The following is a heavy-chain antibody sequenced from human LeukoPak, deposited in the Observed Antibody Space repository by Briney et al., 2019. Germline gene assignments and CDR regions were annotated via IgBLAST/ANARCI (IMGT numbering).Heavy chain of an antibody. CDR3: ARVRCSAGTCSYFDY. CDR2: ISSGGTTI. V-gene: IGHV3-48*02. J-gene: IGHJ4*02. D-gene: IGHD2-15*01. CDR1: GFTFSTSN. Sequence: GGSLRLSCAASGFTFSTSNMNGVRQAPGKGLEWVSYISSGGTTIYYADSVKGRFTISRDNAKNSLYLQMNSLIDEDTAVYYCARVRCSAGTCSYFDYWGQGTLVTVSS.